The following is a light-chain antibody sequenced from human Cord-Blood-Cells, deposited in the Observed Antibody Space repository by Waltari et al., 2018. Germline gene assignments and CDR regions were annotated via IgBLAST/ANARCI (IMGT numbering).Light chain of an antibody. J-gene: IGKJ2*01. Sequence: LGERATINCKSSQSVLYSSNNKNYLAWYQQKPGQPPKLLIYWASTRESGVPDRFGGSGSGTDFTLTISSLQAEDVAVYYCQQYYSTPYTFGQGTKLEIK. CDR3: QQYYSTPYT. CDR1: QSVLYSSNNKNY. V-gene: IGKV4-1*01. CDR2: WAS.